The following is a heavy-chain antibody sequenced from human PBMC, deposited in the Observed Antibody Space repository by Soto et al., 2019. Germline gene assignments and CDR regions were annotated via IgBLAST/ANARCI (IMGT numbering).Heavy chain of an antibody. CDR1: GYTFTNYG. D-gene: IGHD6-13*01. V-gene: IGHV1-18*01. CDR2: INAYNGNT. CDR3: ARDAAAGLNDC. J-gene: IGHJ4*02. Sequence: QVQLVQSGAEVKKPGASVEVSCKASGYTFTNYGISWVRQAPGQGLEWMGWINAYNGNTKSAQKLQGRVTLTTDTSTSTADMELRSLRSDDTAVYSCARDAAAGLNDCWGQGTLVTVSS.